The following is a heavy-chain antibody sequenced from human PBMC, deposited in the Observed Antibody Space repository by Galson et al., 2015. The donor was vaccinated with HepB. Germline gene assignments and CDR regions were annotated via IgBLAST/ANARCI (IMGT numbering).Heavy chain of an antibody. CDR2: INHSGTT. J-gene: IGHJ6*03. CDR1: GGSFSDYY. V-gene: IGHV4-34*01. D-gene: IGHD2-15*01. CDR3: ARDSGVVGSGSRHHRHYYLDV. Sequence: ETLSLTCAVSGGSFSDYYWTWIRQPPGKGLEWLGEINHSGTTHYSPSLKSRLTISADTPKNQFSLTVRSVTAAETAVYYCARDSGVVGSGSRHHRHYYLDVWGKGTTVIVS.